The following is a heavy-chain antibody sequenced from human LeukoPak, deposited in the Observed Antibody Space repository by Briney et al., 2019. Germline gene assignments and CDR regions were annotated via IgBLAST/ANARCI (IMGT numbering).Heavy chain of an antibody. D-gene: IGHD6-13*01. V-gene: IGHV3-48*03. J-gene: IGHJ4*02. CDR3: ARAGYSSSWYAGFFDY. CDR1: GFTFSSYE. CDR2: ISSSGSTI. Sequence: GGSLRLSCAASGFTFSSYEMNWVRQAPGKGLEWVSYISSSGSTIYYADSVKGRFTISRDNAKNSLYLQMNSLRAEDTAVYYCARAGYSSSWYAGFFDYWGQGTLVTVSS.